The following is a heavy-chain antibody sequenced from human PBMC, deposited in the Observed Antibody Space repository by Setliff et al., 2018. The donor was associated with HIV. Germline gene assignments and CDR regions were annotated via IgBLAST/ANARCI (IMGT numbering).Heavy chain of an antibody. Sequence: PGGSLRLSCAASGFTFSRYKMNWVRQAPGKGLEWVSYISSSGSTIYYADSVKGRFTISRDNAKNSLYLQMNSLRAEDTAVYYCARDDSNYRQHGMDVWGQGTTVTVSS. V-gene: IGHV3-48*03. D-gene: IGHD4-4*01. J-gene: IGHJ6*02. CDR3: ARDDSNYRQHGMDV. CDR1: GFTFSRYK. CDR2: ISSSGSTI.